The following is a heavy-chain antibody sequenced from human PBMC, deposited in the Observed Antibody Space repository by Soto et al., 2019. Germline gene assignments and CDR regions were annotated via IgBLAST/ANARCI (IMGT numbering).Heavy chain of an antibody. D-gene: IGHD6-6*01. V-gene: IGHV1-8*01. CDR3: ARVRYSSSHNWFDP. CDR1: GYTFTSYD. Sequence: QVQLVQSGAEVKKPGASVEVSCKASGYTFTSYDINWVRQATGQGLEWMGWMNPNSGNTGYAQKFRGRVTMTRNTSISTAYMELTSLTPEDTAVYYCARVRYSSSHNWFDPWGQGTLVTVSS. CDR2: MNPNSGNT. J-gene: IGHJ5*02.